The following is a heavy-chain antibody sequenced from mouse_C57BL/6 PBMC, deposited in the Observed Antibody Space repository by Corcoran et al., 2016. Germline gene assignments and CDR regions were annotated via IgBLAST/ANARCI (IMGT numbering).Heavy chain of an antibody. CDR3: ARDSETTVVGGYFDY. J-gene: IGHJ2*01. Sequence: DVQLQESGPGLVKPSQSLSLTCSVTGYSITSGYYWNWIRQFPGNKLEWMGYISYDGSNNYNPSLKNRISITRDTSKNQFFLKLNSVTTEDTATYYCARDSETTVVGGYFDYWGQGTTLTVSS. D-gene: IGHD1-1*01. CDR2: ISYDGSN. V-gene: IGHV3-6*01. CDR1: GYSITSGYY.